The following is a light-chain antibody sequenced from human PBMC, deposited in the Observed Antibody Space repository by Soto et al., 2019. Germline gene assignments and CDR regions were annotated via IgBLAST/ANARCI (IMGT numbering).Light chain of an antibody. Sequence: QSALTQPRSVSGSPGPSVTISCTGTSSDVGTYNYVSWYQQHPGTAPKLMIYDVSQRPSGVPDRFSGSKSGNTASLTISGLQAEDESDYYCGSYAGIYTSVFGGWTKLTVL. V-gene: IGLV2-11*01. CDR3: GSYAGIYTSV. J-gene: IGLJ2*01. CDR2: DVS. CDR1: SSDVGTYNY.